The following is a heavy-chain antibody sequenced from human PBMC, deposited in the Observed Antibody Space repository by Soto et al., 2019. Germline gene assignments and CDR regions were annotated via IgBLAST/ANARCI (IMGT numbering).Heavy chain of an antibody. Sequence: GESLKISCKGYGYSFTTYCIGWVLQIPGKGLEWMGIIYAGDSDSRYSPSFQGQVTISVDKSISTAYLQWSSLKASDTAMYYCVRGVHLTAADAFDVWGQGTMVTVSS. D-gene: IGHD1-1*01. CDR1: GYSFTTYC. V-gene: IGHV5-51*01. CDR2: IYAGDSDS. CDR3: VRGVHLTAADAFDV. J-gene: IGHJ3*01.